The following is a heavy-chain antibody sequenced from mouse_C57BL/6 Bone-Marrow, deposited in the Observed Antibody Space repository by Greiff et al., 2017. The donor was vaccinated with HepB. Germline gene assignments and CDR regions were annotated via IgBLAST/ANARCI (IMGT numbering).Heavy chain of an antibody. Sequence: EVHLVESGGGLVKPGGSLKLSCAASGFTFRDYGMHWVRQAPEKGLEWVAYISSGSSTTYYADTVKGRFTISRDNTKNTLFLQMTSLRSEDTAMYYCAGTYYDYDGFAYWGQGTLVTVSA. V-gene: IGHV5-17*01. CDR3: AGTYYDYDGFAY. CDR1: GFTFRDYG. D-gene: IGHD2-4*01. J-gene: IGHJ3*01. CDR2: ISSGSSTT.